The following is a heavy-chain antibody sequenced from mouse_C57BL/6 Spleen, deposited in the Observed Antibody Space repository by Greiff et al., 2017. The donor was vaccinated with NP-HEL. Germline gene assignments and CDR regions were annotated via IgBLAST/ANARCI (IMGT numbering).Heavy chain of an antibody. CDR2: IDPSDSET. J-gene: IGHJ3*01. CDR1: GYTFTSYW. D-gene: IGHD2-5*01. Sequence: QVQLQQSGAELVRPGSSVKLSCKASGYTFTSYWMHWVKQRPIQGLEWIGNIDPSDSETNYNQKFKDKATLTVDKSSSTASMQISSLTSEDSAVFSCAKTPAYYSNFGGLAYWGQGTLVTVSA. V-gene: IGHV1-52*01. CDR3: AKTPAYYSNFGGLAY.